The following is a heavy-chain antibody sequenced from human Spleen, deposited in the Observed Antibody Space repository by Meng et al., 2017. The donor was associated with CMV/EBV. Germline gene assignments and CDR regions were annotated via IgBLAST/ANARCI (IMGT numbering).Heavy chain of an antibody. V-gene: IGHV3-49*04. D-gene: IGHD2-2*01. CDR1: AFTFGDYA. CDR3: TPGKSSPYYYGMDV. CDR2: IRSKAYGGAT. Sequence: GESLKISCTASAFTFGDYAMSWVRQAPGKGLEWVGFIRSKAYGGATEYAASVKGRFTISRDDSKSIAYLQMNSLKTDDTAVYYCTPGKSSPYYYGMDVWGQGTTVTVSS. J-gene: IGHJ6*02.